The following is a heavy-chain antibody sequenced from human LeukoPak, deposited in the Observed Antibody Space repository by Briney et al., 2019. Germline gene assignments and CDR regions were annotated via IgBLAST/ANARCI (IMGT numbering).Heavy chain of an antibody. CDR3: AKESHGQSSWYTNYYYGMDV. CDR1: GFTFSSYS. CDR2: ISSSSSYI. D-gene: IGHD6-13*01. Sequence: GGSLRLSCAASGFTFSSYSMNWVRQAPGKGLEWVSSISSSSSYIYYADSVKGRFTISRDNAKNSLYLQMNSLRAEDTAVYYCAKESHGQSSWYTNYYYGMDVWGQGTTVTVSS. V-gene: IGHV3-21*04. J-gene: IGHJ6*02.